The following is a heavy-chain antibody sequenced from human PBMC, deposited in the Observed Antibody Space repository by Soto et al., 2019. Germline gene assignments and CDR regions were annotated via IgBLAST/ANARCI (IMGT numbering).Heavy chain of an antibody. CDR1: GFTVSSNY. CDR3: ARVIAGYYGSGTPGGFDP. V-gene: IGHV3-53*04. CDR2: IYSGGST. D-gene: IGHD3-10*01. J-gene: IGHJ5*02. Sequence: GESLKISCAASGFTVSSNYMSWVRQAPGKGLEWVSVIYSGGSTYYADSVKGRFTISRHNSKNMLYLQMNSLRAEDTAVYYCARVIAGYYGSGTPGGFDPWGQGTLVTVSS.